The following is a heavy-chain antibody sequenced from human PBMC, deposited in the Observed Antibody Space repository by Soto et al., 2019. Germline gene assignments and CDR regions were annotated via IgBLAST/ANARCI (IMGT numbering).Heavy chain of an antibody. V-gene: IGHV3-23*01. J-gene: IGHJ5*02. D-gene: IGHD3-3*01. Sequence: GGSLRLSCAASGFTFSSYGMSWVRQTPGLGLEWVSTISGSGVNTYYADAVKGRFTISRDNSGNMLFLQMDSLRADDTAVYYCVKDRLASAGVARFDPWSQGTLVTVSS. CDR3: VKDRLASAGVARFDP. CDR2: ISGSGVNT. CDR1: GFTFSSYG.